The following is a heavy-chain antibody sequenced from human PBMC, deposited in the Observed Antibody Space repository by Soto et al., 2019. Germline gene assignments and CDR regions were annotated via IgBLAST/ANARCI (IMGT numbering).Heavy chain of an antibody. Sequence: ESGGGVVQPGRSLRLSCAASGFTFSSYGMHWVRQAPGKGLEWVAVIWYDGSNKYYADSVKGRFTISRDNSKNTLYLQMNSLRAEDTAVYYCARAYCSGGSCFGGYMDVWGKGTTVTVSS. CDR1: GFTFSSYG. CDR3: ARAYCSGGSCFGGYMDV. J-gene: IGHJ6*03. CDR2: IWYDGSNK. D-gene: IGHD2-15*01. V-gene: IGHV3-33*01.